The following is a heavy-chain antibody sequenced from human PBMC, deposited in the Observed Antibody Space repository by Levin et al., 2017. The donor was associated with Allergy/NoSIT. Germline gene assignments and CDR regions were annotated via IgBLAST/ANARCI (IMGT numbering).Heavy chain of an antibody. CDR3: ARDGRYYYDSSGRRVDAFDI. CDR1: GFTFSSYG. Sequence: GGSLRLSCAASGFTFSSYGMHWVRQAPGKGLEWVAVIWYDGSNKYYADSVKGRFTISRDNSKNTLYLQMNSLRAEDTAVYYCARDGRYYYDSSGRRVDAFDIWGQGTMVTVSS. V-gene: IGHV3-33*01. D-gene: IGHD3-22*01. CDR2: IWYDGSNK. J-gene: IGHJ3*02.